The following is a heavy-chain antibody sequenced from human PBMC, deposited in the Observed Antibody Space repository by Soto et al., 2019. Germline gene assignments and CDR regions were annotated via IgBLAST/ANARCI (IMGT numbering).Heavy chain of an antibody. V-gene: IGHV2-26*01. CDR2: IFSNDEK. CDR1: GFSLSNARMG. J-gene: IGHJ1*01. Sequence: VSGPTLVNPTETLTLTCTVSGFSLSNARMGVSWIRQPPGKALEWLAHIFSNDEKSYSTSVKSRLTISKDTSKSQVVLTMTNMDPVDTATYYCARTYCGGGACHGYFQHWGQGTLVTVSS. CDR3: ARTYCGGGACHGYFQH. D-gene: IGHD2-21*01.